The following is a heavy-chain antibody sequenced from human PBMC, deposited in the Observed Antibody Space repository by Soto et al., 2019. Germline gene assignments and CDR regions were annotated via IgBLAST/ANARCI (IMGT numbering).Heavy chain of an antibody. Sequence: QVQLVQSGAEVKKPGASVKVSCKASGYTFTSYAMHWVRQAPGQRLEWMGWINAGNGNTKYSQKFQGRVTITRDTSASKGYMELSSLRPGDTAVYYCARDGCSGGSCYPWFDPWGQGTLVTVSS. CDR2: INAGNGNT. CDR3: ARDGCSGGSCYPWFDP. V-gene: IGHV1-3*01. J-gene: IGHJ5*02. CDR1: GYTFTSYA. D-gene: IGHD2-15*01.